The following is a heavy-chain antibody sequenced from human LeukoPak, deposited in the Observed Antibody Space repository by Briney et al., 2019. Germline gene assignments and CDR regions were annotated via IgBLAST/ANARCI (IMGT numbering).Heavy chain of an antibody. CDR3: AKEGRLTVAAVVVENYFDY. J-gene: IGHJ4*02. CDR2: ISGSGGDT. D-gene: IGHD3-22*01. Sequence: PGGSLRLSCSASGFTFSRSAMSWDRQAAGKGLEWVSGISGSGGDTYYTDSVKGRFTISRDNSKTTVYLQMNSLRTEDTATYYCAKEGRLTVAAVVVENYFDYWGQGTPVTVSA. CDR1: GFTFSRSA. V-gene: IGHV3-23*01.